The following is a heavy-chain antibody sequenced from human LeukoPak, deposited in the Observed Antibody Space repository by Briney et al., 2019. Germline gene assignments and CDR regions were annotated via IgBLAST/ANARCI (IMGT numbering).Heavy chain of an antibody. CDR3: VRDRAFYYYDSSGYYPDFDY. V-gene: IGHV1-18*01. CDR1: GYTLTSYG. J-gene: IGHJ4*02. D-gene: IGHD3-22*01. Sequence: ASVKVSCKASGYTLTSYGISWVRQAPGQGLEWMGWISAYNGNTNYAQKLQGRVTMTTDTSTSTAYMELRSLRSDDTAVYYCVRDRAFYYYDSSGYYPDFDYWGQGTLVTVSS. CDR2: ISAYNGNT.